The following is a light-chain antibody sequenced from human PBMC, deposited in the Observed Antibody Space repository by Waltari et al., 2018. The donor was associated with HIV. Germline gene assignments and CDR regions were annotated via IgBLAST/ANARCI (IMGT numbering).Light chain of an antibody. CDR2: EVN. J-gene: IGLJ6*01. V-gene: IGLV2-8*01. Sequence: QSALTQPPAASGSPGQSVTISCTGTSNDIGPYNYVSWYQQHPDKAPRLLIYEVNKRPSGVPGRFSGSKSDNTASLTVSGLQAEDEADYYCSSYAGSGNLLLFGGGTKVTVL. CDR1: SNDIGPYNY. CDR3: SSYAGSGNLLL.